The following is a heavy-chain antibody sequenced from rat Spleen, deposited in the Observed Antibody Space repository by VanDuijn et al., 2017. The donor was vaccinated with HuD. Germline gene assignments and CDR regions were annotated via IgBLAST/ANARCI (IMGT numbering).Heavy chain of an antibody. CDR1: GFTFSNYG. Sequence: EVQLVESGGGLVQPGRSLKLSCAASGFTFSNYGMAWVCQAPTKGLEWVATISYDGSSTYYRDSVKGRFTISRDNAKSTLYLQMDSLRSEDTATYYCARRRLFNYSSYYFDYWGQGVMVTVSS. J-gene: IGHJ2*01. CDR3: ARRRLFNYSSYYFDY. V-gene: IGHV5-29*01. D-gene: IGHD1-8*01. CDR2: ISYDGSST.